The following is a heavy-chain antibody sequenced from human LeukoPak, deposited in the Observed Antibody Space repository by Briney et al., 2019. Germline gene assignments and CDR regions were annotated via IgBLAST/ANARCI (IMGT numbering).Heavy chain of an antibody. CDR2: ISYDGNER. CDR1: GFTFSSYA. V-gene: IGHV3-30-3*01. Sequence: PGRSLRLSCAASGFTFSSYAMHWVRQAPGKGLEWVAVISYDGNERYYADSVKGRFTISRDNSKNTLHLQMNSLRAEDTAVYYCAKEWGFFEGYESWGQGSLVTVSS. J-gene: IGHJ5*02. D-gene: IGHD2-2*01. CDR3: AKEWGFFEGYES.